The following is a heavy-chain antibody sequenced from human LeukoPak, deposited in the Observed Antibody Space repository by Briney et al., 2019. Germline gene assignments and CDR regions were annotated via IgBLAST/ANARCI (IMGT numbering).Heavy chain of an antibody. J-gene: IGHJ6*02. CDR3: ARVPSGGYDILTNYYYYYGMDV. Sequence: ASVRVSCKASGYTFTNYGISWVRQAPGQGLEWMGWTSPDSGNTKYAQKLQDRVTMTTDTSTSTAYMELRSLRSDDTAVYYCARVPSGGYDILTNYYYYYGMDVWGQGTTVTVSS. D-gene: IGHD3-9*01. CDR2: TSPDSGNT. CDR1: GYTFTNYG. V-gene: IGHV1-18*01.